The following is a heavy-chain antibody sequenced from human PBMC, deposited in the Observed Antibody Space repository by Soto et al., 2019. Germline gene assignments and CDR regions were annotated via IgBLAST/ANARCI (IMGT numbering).Heavy chain of an antibody. V-gene: IGHV5-51*01. CDR2: IYPGDSDT. CDR1: GYSFTSYW. Sequence: GESLKISCKGSGYSFTSYWIGWVRQMPGKGLEWMGIIYPGDSDTRYSPSFQGQVTISADKSISTAYLQWSSLKASDTAMYYCAGCSGGSCYYYYYGMDVWGQGTTVTVS. D-gene: IGHD2-15*01. CDR3: AGCSGGSCYYYYYGMDV. J-gene: IGHJ6*02.